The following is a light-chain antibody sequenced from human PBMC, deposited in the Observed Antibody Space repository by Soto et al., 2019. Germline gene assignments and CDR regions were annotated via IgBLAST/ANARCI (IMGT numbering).Light chain of an antibody. J-gene: IGLJ1*01. CDR1: SSDVGGYNY. CDR2: DVS. CDR3: SSYTSSSTLNYV. V-gene: IGLV2-14*01. Sequence: QSALTQPASVSGSPGQSITISCTGTSSDVGGYNYVSWYHQHPGKAPKLMIYDVSNRPSGVSNRFSGSKSGNTASLTISGRQAEDEADYYCSSYTSSSTLNYVFGTGTKVTVL.